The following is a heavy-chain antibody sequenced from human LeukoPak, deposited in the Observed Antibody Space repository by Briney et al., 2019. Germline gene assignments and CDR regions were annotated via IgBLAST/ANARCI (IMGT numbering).Heavy chain of an antibody. Sequence: GGALRLSCAASGLTFSDYYMTWIRQAPGKGLEWVSSISGTGTTIYSADSVRGRFTVSRDNARNSLFLHMNSLRAEDTAVYYCAVQITIIVVVPYFDYWGQGTLVTVSS. CDR2: ISGTGTTI. CDR3: AVQITIIVVVPYFDY. J-gene: IGHJ4*02. CDR1: GLTFSDYY. D-gene: IGHD3-22*01. V-gene: IGHV3-11*04.